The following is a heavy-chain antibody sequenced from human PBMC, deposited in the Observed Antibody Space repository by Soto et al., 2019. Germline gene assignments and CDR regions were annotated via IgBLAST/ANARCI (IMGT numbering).Heavy chain of an antibody. CDR2: IYPGDSDT. CDR1: GYSFTSYW. Sequence: PGESLKISCKGSGYSFTSYWIGWVRQITGKGLEWMGIIYPGDSDTRYSPSFQGQVTISADKSISTAYLQWSSLKASDTAMYYCARHGDIVATISPSGGMDVWGKGTTFTVSS. V-gene: IGHV5-51*01. D-gene: IGHD5-12*01. CDR3: ARHGDIVATISPSGGMDV. J-gene: IGHJ6*04.